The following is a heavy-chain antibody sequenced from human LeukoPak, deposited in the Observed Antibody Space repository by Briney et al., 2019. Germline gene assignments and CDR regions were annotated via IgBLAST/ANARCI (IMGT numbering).Heavy chain of an antibody. CDR1: GFTFSSYA. V-gene: IGHV3-23*01. Sequence: GGSLRLSCAASGFTFSSYAMSWVRQAPGKGLKWVSTISGSGGSTYYADSVKGRFTISRGNSKNTLYLQMNSLRAEDTAVYYCAKPARYSSGWYRVDYYYYGMDVWGQGTTVTVSS. D-gene: IGHD6-19*01. CDR2: ISGSGGST. J-gene: IGHJ6*02. CDR3: AKPARYSSGWYRVDYYYYGMDV.